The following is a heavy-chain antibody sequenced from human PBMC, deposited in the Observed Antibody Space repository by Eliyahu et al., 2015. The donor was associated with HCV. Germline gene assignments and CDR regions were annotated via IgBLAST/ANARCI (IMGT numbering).Heavy chain of an antibody. CDR2: ISYDGTIK. CDR1: GFPFNLFP. V-gene: IGHV3-30-3*01. D-gene: IGHD3-16*01. Sequence: QVQLVESGGGVVQSGXSLRLSCXASGFPFNLFPFPWVRXAPGKGXEWVAVISYDGTIKXYADSVKGRFITSRDTSKSAVSLQMNSLRVEDTAIYYCARVGRLDESIDVVGGLIRGPFDYWGQGTLVTVSS. J-gene: IGHJ4*02. CDR3: ARVGRLDESIDVVGGLIRGPFDY.